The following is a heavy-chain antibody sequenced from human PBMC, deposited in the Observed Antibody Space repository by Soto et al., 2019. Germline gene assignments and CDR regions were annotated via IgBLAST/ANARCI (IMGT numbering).Heavy chain of an antibody. CDR2: INHTGGT. V-gene: IGHV4-34*01. CDR1: GVSVNGYY. J-gene: IGHJ5*02. D-gene: IGHD3-3*01. CDR3: ATRITVFGLLIPPFDP. Sequence: SETRCLTCAVYGVSVNGYYWHLLRQPPGKGLEWIGEINHTGGTHYNPSLKSRVTMSVDTSKNQFSLRLSSVTAADTAIYYCATRITVFGLLIPPFDPWGQGTQVTFSS.